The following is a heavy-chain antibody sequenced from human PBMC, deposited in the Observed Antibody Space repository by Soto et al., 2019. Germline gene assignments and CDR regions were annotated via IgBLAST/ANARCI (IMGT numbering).Heavy chain of an antibody. CDR2: INPSGGGT. V-gene: IGHV1-46*01. CDR1: GYTFTSYH. J-gene: IGHJ5*02. CDR3: SRINLSYDSSGYVDL. Sequence: QVQLVQSGAEVKKPGASVKLSCKASGYTFTSYHLQWVRQAPGQGLEWMCAINPSGGGTKYAQRFQGRVTMSRDMSTSTIYMELRSLRSEDTAVYFCSRINLSYDSSGYVDLWGQGTLVTVSS. D-gene: IGHD3-22*01.